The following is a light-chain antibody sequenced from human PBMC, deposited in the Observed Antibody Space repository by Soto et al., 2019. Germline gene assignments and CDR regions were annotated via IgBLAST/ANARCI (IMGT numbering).Light chain of an antibody. J-gene: IGKJ5*01. CDR3: QQYNNWPPT. CDR1: QSVSSN. CDR2: GAS. V-gene: IGKV3-15*01. Sequence: EIVLPQSQATLSLSPGERATLSCRASQSVSSNLAWYQQKPGQAPRLLIYGASTRATGIPARFSGSGSGTEFTLTISSLQSEDFAVYCCQQYNNWPPTFGQGTRREIK.